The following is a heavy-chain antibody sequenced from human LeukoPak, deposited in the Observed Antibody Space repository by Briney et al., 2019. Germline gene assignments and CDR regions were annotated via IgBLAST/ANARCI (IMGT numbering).Heavy chain of an antibody. CDR1: GYTFTGYY. CDR2: INPNSGGT. J-gene: IGHJ4*02. V-gene: IGHV1-2*02. CDR3: ARSSTTVTFDY. Sequence: ASVKVSCKASGYTFTGYYMHWVRQAPGQGLEWMGWINPNSGGTNYAQKFQGRVTMTRDTSISTAYMELSSLRSEDTAVYYCARSSTTVTFDYWGQGTLVTVSS. D-gene: IGHD4-17*01.